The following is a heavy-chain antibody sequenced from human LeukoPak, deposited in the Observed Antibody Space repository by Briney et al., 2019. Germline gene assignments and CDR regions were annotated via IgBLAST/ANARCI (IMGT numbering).Heavy chain of an antibody. CDR3: AKGHLGYSSGSDN. D-gene: IGHD6-19*01. V-gene: IGHV3-30*02. Sequence: PGGSLRLSCAASGFSFSSYGMHWVRQASGKGLELVAFIRYDGNEKYYAGSVQGRFTVARDNSKNTLYLEMNGLRPEDTALYHCAKGHLGYSSGSDNWGQGTLVTVSS. J-gene: IGHJ4*02. CDR1: GFSFSSYG. CDR2: IRYDGNEK.